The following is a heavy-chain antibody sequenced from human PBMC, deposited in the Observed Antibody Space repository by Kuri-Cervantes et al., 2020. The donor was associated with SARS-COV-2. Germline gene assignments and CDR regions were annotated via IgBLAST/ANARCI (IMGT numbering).Heavy chain of an antibody. CDR1: GFTFSSYA. V-gene: IGHV3-30*07. CDR2: ISYDGSNK. J-gene: IGHJ4*02. D-gene: IGHD1-1*01. Sequence: GSLRLSCAASGFTFSSYAMHWVRQAPGKGLEWVAVISYDGSNKYYADSVKGRFTLSRDNAKNMLFLQMNSLRAEDTAVYYCVRDGDHWNFDYWGQGTLVTVSS. CDR3: VRDGDHWNFDY.